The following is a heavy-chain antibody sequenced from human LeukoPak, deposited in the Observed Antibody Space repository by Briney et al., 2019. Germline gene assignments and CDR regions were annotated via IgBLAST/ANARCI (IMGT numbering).Heavy chain of an antibody. V-gene: IGHV3-23*01. Sequence: GGSLRLSCAASGFTFSTYWMTWVRQAPGEGLEWVSDISGSGSTTYYADSVKGRFTISRDNSKNTLYLQVDSLRAEDTALYYCAKHGRFTGGNSEIDYWGRGILVTVS. CDR3: AKHGRFTGGNSEIDY. D-gene: IGHD4-23*01. J-gene: IGHJ4*02. CDR1: GFTFSTYW. CDR2: ISGSGSTT.